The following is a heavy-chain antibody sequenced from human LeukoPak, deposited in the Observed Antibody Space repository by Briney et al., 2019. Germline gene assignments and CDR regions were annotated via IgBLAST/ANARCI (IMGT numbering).Heavy chain of an antibody. CDR3: ARSELLWFGGVNSGFDY. Sequence: GSLRLSCAASGFTFSSYWMSWIRQPPGKGLEWIGYVYYSGSTNYNPSLKSRVTISVDTSKNQFSLKLSSVTAADTAVYYCARSELLWFGGVNSGFDYWAREPWSPSPQ. CDR2: VYYSGST. V-gene: IGHV4-59*01. J-gene: IGHJ4*02. CDR1: GFTFSSYW. D-gene: IGHD3-10*01.